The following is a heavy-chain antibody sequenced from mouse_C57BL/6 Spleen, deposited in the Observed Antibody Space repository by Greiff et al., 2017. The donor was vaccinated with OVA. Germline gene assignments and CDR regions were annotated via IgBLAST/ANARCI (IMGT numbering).Heavy chain of an antibody. CDR2: IYPGDGNT. Sequence: VQLQQSGAELVKPGASVKMSCKASGYTFTSYWINWVKQSPGKGLEWIGQIYPGDGNTNYNEKFKGKATLTADKSSSTAYMELSSLTSEDSAVYFCARKVNLLWYLDYWGQGTTLTVSS. J-gene: IGHJ2*01. V-gene: IGHV1-80*01. CDR1: GYTFTSYW. D-gene: IGHD2-1*01. CDR3: ARKVNLLWYLDY.